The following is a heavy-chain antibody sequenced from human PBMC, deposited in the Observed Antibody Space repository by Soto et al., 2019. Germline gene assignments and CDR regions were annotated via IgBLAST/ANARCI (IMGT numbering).Heavy chain of an antibody. V-gene: IGHV1-69*02. CDR1: GGTFSSYT. J-gene: IGHJ5*02. CDR2: IIPILGIA. D-gene: IGHD3-10*01. CDR3: ARGRGSGSYYGGLLS. Sequence: QVQLVQSGAEVKKPGSSVKVSCKASGGTFSSYTISWVRQAPGQGLEWMGRIIPILGIANYAQKFQGRVTITADQSTSTAYMELSSLRSEDTAVYYCARGRGSGSYYGGLLSWGQGTLVTVSS.